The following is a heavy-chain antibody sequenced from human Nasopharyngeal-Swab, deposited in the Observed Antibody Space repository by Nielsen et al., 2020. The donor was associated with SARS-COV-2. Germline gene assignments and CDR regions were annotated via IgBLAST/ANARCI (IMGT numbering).Heavy chain of an antibody. CDR2: IYNSGST. Sequence: SETLSLTCIASGGSISTYYWTWLRQSPGKGLEWIGYIYNSGSTNYNPSLKRRVTMSVDTSKNQFSQHLSSVSPADTAVYYCARDERSGWNLNGIDVWGQGTTVPVTS. V-gene: IGHV4-59*01. CDR3: ARDERSGWNLNGIDV. J-gene: IGHJ6*02. D-gene: IGHD6-19*01. CDR1: GGSISTYY.